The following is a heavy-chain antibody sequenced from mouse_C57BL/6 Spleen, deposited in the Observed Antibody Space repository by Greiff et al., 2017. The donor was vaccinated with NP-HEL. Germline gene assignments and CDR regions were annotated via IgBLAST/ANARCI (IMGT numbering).Heavy chain of an antibody. CDR3: ARHDSYYGSSYYFDY. CDR2: ISSGGSYT. V-gene: IGHV5-6*01. J-gene: IGHJ2*01. CDR1: GFTFSSYG. Sequence: EVKLMESGGDLVKPGGSLKLSCAASGFTFSSYGMSWVRQTPDKRLEWVATISSGGSYTYYPDSVKGRFTISRDNAKNTLYLQMSSLKSEDTAMNYCARHDSYYGSSYYFDYWGQGTTLTVSS. D-gene: IGHD1-1*01.